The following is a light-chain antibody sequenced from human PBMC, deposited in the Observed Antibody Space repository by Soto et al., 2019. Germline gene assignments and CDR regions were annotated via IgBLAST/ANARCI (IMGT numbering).Light chain of an antibody. Sequence: QSVLTQPASICGAPGQRVTISCTGSSSNIGAGSDVHWYHQLPGTAPKLLIYGNTNRPSGVPDRFSGSKSGTSASLAIAGLQTEDEGDYYSQTYDSSLSGLYVFGTGTKVTVL. V-gene: IGLV1-40*01. CDR2: GNT. CDR3: QTYDSSLSGLYV. J-gene: IGLJ1*01. CDR1: SSNIGAGSD.